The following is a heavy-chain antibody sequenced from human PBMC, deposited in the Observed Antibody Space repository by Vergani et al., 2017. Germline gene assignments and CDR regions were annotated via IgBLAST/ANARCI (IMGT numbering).Heavy chain of an antibody. CDR3: AGEVDYYYDSSGYVT. J-gene: IGHJ5*02. CDR2: IYYSGST. Sequence: QLQLQESGPGLVKPSETLSLTCTVSGGSISSSSYYWGWIRQPPGTGLEWIGSIYYSGSTYYNPSLKSRVIISVDTSKNQFSLKLSSVTAADTAVYYGAGEVDYYYDSSGYVTLGEGTRVTVSS. V-gene: IGHV4-39*07. D-gene: IGHD3-22*01. CDR1: GGSISSSSYY.